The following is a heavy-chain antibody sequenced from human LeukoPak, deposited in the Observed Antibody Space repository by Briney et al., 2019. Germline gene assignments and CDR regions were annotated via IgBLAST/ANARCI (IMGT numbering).Heavy chain of an antibody. CDR1: EFSVGSNY. Sequence: PGGSLRLSCAVSEFSVGSNYMTWVRQAPGKGLEWVSAIRGSGDTALYADSVKGRFAISRDNFKNIVYLEMDSLRAEDTAVYYCARDFVNSGYYFDYWGQGTQVTVSS. J-gene: IGHJ4*02. CDR3: ARDFVNSGYYFDY. D-gene: IGHD3-22*01. V-gene: IGHV3-66*01. CDR2: IRGSGDTA.